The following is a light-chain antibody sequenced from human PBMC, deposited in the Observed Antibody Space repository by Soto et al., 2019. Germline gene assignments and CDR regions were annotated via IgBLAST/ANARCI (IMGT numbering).Light chain of an antibody. CDR3: QQRSNWYT. V-gene: IGKV3-11*01. J-gene: IGKJ2*01. Sequence: EIVLTQSPATLSLSPGERATLSCRASQSVSSYLAWYQQKPGQAPRLLIYDASNRATGIPARFSGSGSGTDFTLTISSLEPEDLAFYYCQQRSNWYTFGQGTKLEIK. CDR2: DAS. CDR1: QSVSSY.